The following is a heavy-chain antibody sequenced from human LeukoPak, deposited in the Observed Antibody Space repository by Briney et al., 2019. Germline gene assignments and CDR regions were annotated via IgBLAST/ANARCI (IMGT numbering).Heavy chain of an antibody. CDR1: GFTFSSYE. CDR3: AREGTPYSSDY. D-gene: IGHD6-13*01. V-gene: IGHV3-7*01. J-gene: IGHJ4*02. CDR2: INQDGGQK. Sequence: GGSLRLSCAASGFTFSSYEMNWVRQAPGKGLEWVANINQDGGQKNYMDSVKGRFTVSRDNAGNSLFLQMNSLRVEDTAVYYCAREGTPYSSDYWGQGTLITVSS.